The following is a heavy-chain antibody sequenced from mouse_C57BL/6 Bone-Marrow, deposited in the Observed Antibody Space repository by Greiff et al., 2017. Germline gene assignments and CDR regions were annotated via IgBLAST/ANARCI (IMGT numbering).Heavy chain of an antibody. D-gene: IGHD1-1*01. V-gene: IGHV1-81*01. CDR2: IYPRSGNT. Sequence: QVQLQQSGAELVRPGASVKLSCKASGYTFTGYGISWVKQRPGQGLEWIGEIYPRSGNTYYNEKFKGKATLTADKSSSPAYMELRSLTSEDSAVYFGARYTTVVAKDYWGHGTTLTVSS. CDR1: GYTFTGYG. CDR3: ARYTTVVAKDY. J-gene: IGHJ2*01.